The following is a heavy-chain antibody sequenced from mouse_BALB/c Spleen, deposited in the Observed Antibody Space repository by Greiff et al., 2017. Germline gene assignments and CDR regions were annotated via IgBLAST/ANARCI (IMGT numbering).Heavy chain of an antibody. V-gene: IGHV1-69*02. Sequence: VQLQQPGAELVRPGASVKLSCKASGYTFTSYWINWVKQRPGQGLEWIGNIYPSDSYTNYNQKFKDKATLTVDKSSSTAYMQLSSPTSEDSAVYYCTILYGNSYYFDYWGQGTTLTVSS. CDR2: IYPSDSYT. D-gene: IGHD2-1*01. J-gene: IGHJ2*01. CDR3: TILYGNSYYFDY. CDR1: GYTFTSYW.